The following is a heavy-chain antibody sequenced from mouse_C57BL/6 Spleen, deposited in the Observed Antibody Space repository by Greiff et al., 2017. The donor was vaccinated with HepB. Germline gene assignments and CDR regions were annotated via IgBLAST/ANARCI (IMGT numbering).Heavy chain of an antibody. D-gene: IGHD2-2*01. CDR2: INPNNGGT. V-gene: IGHV1-22*01. CDR1: GYPFTDYN. Sequence: VQLQQSGPELVKPGASVTMSCKASGYPFTDYNMHWVKQSHGKSLEWIGYINPNNGGTSYNQKFKGKATLTVNKSTSTAYMELRSLTSEDSAVYYCASEGVYYGYDWFAYWGQGTLVTVSA. J-gene: IGHJ3*01. CDR3: ASEGVYYGYDWFAY.